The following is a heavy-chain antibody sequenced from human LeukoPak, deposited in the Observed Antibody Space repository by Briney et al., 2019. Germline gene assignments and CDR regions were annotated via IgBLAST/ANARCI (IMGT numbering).Heavy chain of an antibody. CDR3: ARGTLYSGWSYYFDY. D-gene: IGHD6-19*01. CDR2: VYYSGTT. V-gene: IGHV4-39*07. Sequence: SETQSLTCSVSGGSISLSYYYWGWIRQPPGKALEWIRSVYYSGTTSYNPSLKSRVTISVDMSKNHFSLRLSSVTAADTAMYYCARGTLYSGWSYYFDYWGQGSQVTVSS. J-gene: IGHJ4*02. CDR1: GGSISLSYYY.